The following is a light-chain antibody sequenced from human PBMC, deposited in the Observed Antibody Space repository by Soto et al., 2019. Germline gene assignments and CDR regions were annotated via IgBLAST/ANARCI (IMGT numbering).Light chain of an antibody. Sequence: EIVMTQSPVTLSASPGESSTLSCRDSQSVGNHVAWYQETPGQAPRLLXVGPFARATGIPARFSGSGSGSELTLTLSGLQSEDFAFYDCQQYNDRPTITFGQGTRLEIK. CDR2: GPF. V-gene: IGKV3-15*01. J-gene: IGKJ5*01. CDR1: QSVGNH. CDR3: QQYNDRPTIT.